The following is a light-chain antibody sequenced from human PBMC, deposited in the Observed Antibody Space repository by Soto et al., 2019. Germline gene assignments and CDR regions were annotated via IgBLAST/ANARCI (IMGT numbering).Light chain of an antibody. CDR3: QQYGSSGT. Sequence: EIVLTQSPGTLSQSPGERAPLXCRASQSVSNNYLAWYQQKPGQAPRLLIYGASNRATGIPDRFSGSGSGTDFTLTISRLEPEDFAVYYCQQYGSSGTFGQGTKVDIK. CDR1: QSVSNNY. CDR2: GAS. J-gene: IGKJ1*01. V-gene: IGKV3-20*01.